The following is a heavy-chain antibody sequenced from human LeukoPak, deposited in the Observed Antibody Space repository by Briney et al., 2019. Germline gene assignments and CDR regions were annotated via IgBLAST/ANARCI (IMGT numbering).Heavy chain of an antibody. CDR2: ISGGGGST. CDR1: GFTFTSYS. Sequence: QPGGSLRLSWAASGFTFTSYSINWVRQAPGKGLEWVSTISGGGGSTYYADSVKGRFTISRDNSKNTLYLQVNSLRAEDTAVYYCAKGGKWDVTPFDYWGQGTLVTVSS. D-gene: IGHD1-26*01. CDR3: AKGGKWDVTPFDY. J-gene: IGHJ4*02. V-gene: IGHV3-23*01.